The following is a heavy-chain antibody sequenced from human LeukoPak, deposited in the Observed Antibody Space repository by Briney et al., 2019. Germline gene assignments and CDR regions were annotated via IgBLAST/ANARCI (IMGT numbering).Heavy chain of an antibody. V-gene: IGHV4-4*07. CDR1: GGSISSYY. CDR2: IYTSGST. D-gene: IGHD3-10*01. Sequence: PSETLSLTCTVSGGSISSYYWSWIRQPAGKGLEWIERIYTSGSTNYNPSLKSRVTMSVDTSKNQFSLKLSSVTAADTAVYYCARDLGPGDYGSGTFPPFDHWGQGTPVTVSS. J-gene: IGHJ4*02. CDR3: ARDLGPGDYGSGTFPPFDH.